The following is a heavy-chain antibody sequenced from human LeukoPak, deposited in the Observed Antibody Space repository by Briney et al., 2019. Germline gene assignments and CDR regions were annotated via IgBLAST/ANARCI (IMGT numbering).Heavy chain of an antibody. V-gene: IGHV1-2*02. Sequence: ASVKVSCKASGYTFTGYYMHWVRQAPGQGLEWMGWINPNSGGTNYAQKFQGRVTMTRDTSISTAYMELSRLRSDDTAVYYCARDVIWFGDFWSGNYQGEGPLDYWGQGTLVTVSS. J-gene: IGHJ4*02. CDR3: ARDVIWFGDFWSGNYQGEGPLDY. D-gene: IGHD3-3*01. CDR1: GYTFTGYY. CDR2: INPNSGGT.